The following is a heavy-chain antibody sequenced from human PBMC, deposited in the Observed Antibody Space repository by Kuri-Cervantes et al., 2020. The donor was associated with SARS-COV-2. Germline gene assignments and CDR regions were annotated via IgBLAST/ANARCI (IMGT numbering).Heavy chain of an antibody. V-gene: IGHV3-30-3*01. J-gene: IGHJ4*02. D-gene: IGHD3-3*01. CDR3: ARGYDFWSGPEYYFDY. CDR1: GFTFSSYA. Sequence: GESLKISCAASGFTFSSYAMHWVRQAPGKGLEWVAVISYDGSNKYYADSVKGRFTISRDNSKNTLYLQTNSLRAEDTAVYYCARGYDFWSGPEYYFDYWGQGTLVTVSS. CDR2: ISYDGSNK.